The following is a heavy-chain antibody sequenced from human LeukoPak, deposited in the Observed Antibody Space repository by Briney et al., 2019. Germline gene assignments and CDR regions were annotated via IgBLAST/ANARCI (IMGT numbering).Heavy chain of an antibody. CDR1: GYTLTELS. D-gene: IGHD6-19*01. CDR3: ATDPAVAGLFDY. Sequence: ASVKVSCKVSGYTLTELSMHWLRQAPGKGLEWMGGFDPEDGETIYAQKFQGRVTMTEDTSTDTAYMELSSLRSEDTAVYYCATDPAVAGLFDYWGQGTLVTVSS. CDR2: FDPEDGET. V-gene: IGHV1-24*01. J-gene: IGHJ4*02.